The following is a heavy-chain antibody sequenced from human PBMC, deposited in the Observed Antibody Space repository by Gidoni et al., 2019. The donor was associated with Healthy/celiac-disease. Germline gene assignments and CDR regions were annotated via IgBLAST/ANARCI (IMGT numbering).Heavy chain of an antibody. D-gene: IGHD5-12*01. Sequence: EVQLLESGGGLVQPGGSLRLSCAASGFTFSSYAMSWVRQAPGKGLEWVAAISGSCGSTYYADSVKGRFTISRDNSKNTLYLQMNSLRAEDTAVYYCAKDLYSGYDLAAFDIWGQGTMVTVSS. CDR1: GFTFSSYA. V-gene: IGHV3-23*01. J-gene: IGHJ3*02. CDR3: AKDLYSGYDLAAFDI. CDR2: ISGSCGST.